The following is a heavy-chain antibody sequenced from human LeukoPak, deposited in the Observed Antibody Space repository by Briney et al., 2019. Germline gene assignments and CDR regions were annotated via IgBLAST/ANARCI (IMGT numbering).Heavy chain of an antibody. Sequence: SETLSLTCTVSGGSVSNGSYYWSWIRRPPGKGLEWIGYIYYSGSTNYNPSLKSRVTISVDTSKNQFSLKLSSVTAADTAVYYCARDLGYCSGGSCSYFDYWGQGTLVIVSS. J-gene: IGHJ4*02. D-gene: IGHD2-15*01. CDR3: ARDLGYCSGGSCSYFDY. V-gene: IGHV4-61*01. CDR2: IYYSGST. CDR1: GGSVSNGSYY.